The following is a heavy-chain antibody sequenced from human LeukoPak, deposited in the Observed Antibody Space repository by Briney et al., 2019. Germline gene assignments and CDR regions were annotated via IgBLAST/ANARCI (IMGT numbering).Heavy chain of an antibody. Sequence: SVKVSCKASGGTFISYAIIWVRQAPGQGLEWMGGIIPIFGTANYAQKFQGRVTITTDESTSTAYMELSSLRSEDTAVYYCARVTPDYYDSSGYYLGYFDYWGQGTLVTVSS. J-gene: IGHJ4*02. D-gene: IGHD3-22*01. CDR1: GGTFISYA. CDR3: ARVTPDYYDSSGYYLGYFDY. V-gene: IGHV1-69*05. CDR2: IIPIFGTA.